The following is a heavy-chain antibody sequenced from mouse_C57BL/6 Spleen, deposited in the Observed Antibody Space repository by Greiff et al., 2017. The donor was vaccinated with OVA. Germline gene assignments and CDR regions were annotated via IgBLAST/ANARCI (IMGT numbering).Heavy chain of an antibody. CDR3: ARSEVPFAY. Sequence: QVQLKQPGAELVKPGASVKLSCKASGYTFTSYWMHWVKQRPGQGLEWIGMIHPNSGSTNYNEKFKSKATLTVDKSSSTAYMQLSSLTSEDSAVYYCARSEVPFAYWGQGTLVTVSA. J-gene: IGHJ3*01. CDR1: GYTFTSYW. CDR2: IHPNSGST. V-gene: IGHV1-64*01.